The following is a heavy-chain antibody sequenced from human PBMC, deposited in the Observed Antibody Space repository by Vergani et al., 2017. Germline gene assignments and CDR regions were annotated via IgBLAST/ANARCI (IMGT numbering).Heavy chain of an antibody. Sequence: EVQLVESGGGLVQPGGSLKLSCAASGFTFSGSAMHWVRQASGKGLEWVGRIRSKANSYATAYAASVKGRFTISRDDSKNTAYLQMNSLKTEDTAVYYCTSTPGDYGVNWFDPWGQGTLVTVSS. D-gene: IGHD4-17*01. CDR3: TSTPGDYGVNWFDP. V-gene: IGHV3-73*01. CDR1: GFTFSGSA. CDR2: IRSKANSYAT. J-gene: IGHJ5*02.